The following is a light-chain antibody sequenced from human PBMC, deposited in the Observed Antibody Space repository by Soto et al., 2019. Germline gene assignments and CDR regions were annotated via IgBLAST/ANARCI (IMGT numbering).Light chain of an antibody. Sequence: QSVLTQPRSVSGSPGQSVTMSCTGTRGDVGGYDYVSWYQQHPGKAPKLMIFDVTKRPSGVPDRFSGSKSGNTASLTISGLQAEDEADYYCCSYAGSYTFYVFGTGTKVTVL. CDR1: RGDVGGYDY. V-gene: IGLV2-11*01. CDR2: DVT. CDR3: CSYAGSYTFYV. J-gene: IGLJ1*01.